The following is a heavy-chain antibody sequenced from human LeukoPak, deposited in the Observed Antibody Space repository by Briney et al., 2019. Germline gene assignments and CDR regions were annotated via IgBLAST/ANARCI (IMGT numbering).Heavy chain of an antibody. CDR3: ARLGGGEVYFDY. J-gene: IGHJ4*02. V-gene: IGHV4-59*08. CDR1: GGSISSYY. CDR2: IYYSGST. Sequence: SETLSLTCTVSGGSISSYYWSWIRQPPGKGLEWIGYIYYSGSTNYNPSLKSRVTISVDTSKNQFSLKLSSVTAADTAVYYCARLGGGEVYFDYWGQGTLVTVSS. D-gene: IGHD3-16*01.